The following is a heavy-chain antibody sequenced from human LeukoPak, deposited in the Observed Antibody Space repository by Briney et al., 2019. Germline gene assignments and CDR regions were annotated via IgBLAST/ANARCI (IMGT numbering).Heavy chain of an antibody. CDR1: GYTFTGYY. CDR3: AREVSGVVVAATINWFDP. J-gene: IGHJ5*02. Sequence: ASVKVSCKASGYTFTGYYMHWVRQAPGQGLEWMGWINPNSGGTNYAQKFQGRVTMTRDTSISTAYMELSRLRSDDTAVYYCAREVSGVVVAATINWFDPWGQGTLVTVSS. CDR2: INPNSGGT. V-gene: IGHV1-2*02. D-gene: IGHD2-15*01.